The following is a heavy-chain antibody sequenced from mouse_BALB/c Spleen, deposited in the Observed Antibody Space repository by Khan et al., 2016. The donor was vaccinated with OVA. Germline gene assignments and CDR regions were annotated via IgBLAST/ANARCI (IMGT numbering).Heavy chain of an antibody. J-gene: IGHJ4*01. CDR2: ISSSGST. CDR3: ARDGSRYNYAMDY. Sequence: VQLKESGPGLVKPSQSLSLTCTVTGYSITSDYAWNWIRQFPGNKLEWMGYISSSGSTNYNPALKSRTSITRDTSKNQFFLKLNSVTTEDTATYYCARDGSRYNYAMDYWGQGTSVTVSS. D-gene: IGHD2-3*01. CDR1: GYSITSDYA. V-gene: IGHV3-2*02.